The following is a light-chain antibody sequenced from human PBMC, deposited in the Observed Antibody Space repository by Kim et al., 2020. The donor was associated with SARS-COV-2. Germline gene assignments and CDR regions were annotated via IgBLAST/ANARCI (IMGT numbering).Light chain of an antibody. CDR1: QLGDKY. J-gene: IGLJ2*01. Sequence: PPSVAVSPGQTADITCSGDQLGDKYVCWYQHKPGQSPRLVIYQDDKRPSGIPERFSGSNSGNTATLTISGTQAMDEADYYCQSSTLFGGGTQLTVL. CDR3: QSSTL. CDR2: QDD. V-gene: IGLV3-1*01.